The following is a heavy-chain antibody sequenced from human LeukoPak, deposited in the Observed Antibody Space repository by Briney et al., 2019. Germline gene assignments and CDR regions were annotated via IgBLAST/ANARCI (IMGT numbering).Heavy chain of an antibody. CDR1: GFTFSTYW. CDR2: VKQDGSDK. D-gene: IGHD2-21*01. CDR3: DRARWPWANHVVVGGDFQH. V-gene: IGHV3-7*04. J-gene: IGHJ1*01. Sequence: GGSLRLSCAASGFTFSTYWMNWVRQAPGKGLEWVANVKQDGSDKFYVDSVKGRFTISRDNAKNSLYLQMNRLRAEDTAVYYCDRARWPWANHVVVGGDFQHWGQGTLVTVSS.